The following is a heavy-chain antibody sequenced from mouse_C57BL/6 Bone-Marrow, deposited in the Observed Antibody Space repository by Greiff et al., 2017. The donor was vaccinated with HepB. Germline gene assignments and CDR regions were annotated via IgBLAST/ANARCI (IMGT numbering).Heavy chain of an antibody. CDR3: ARGYYDGSSYGGDLFDY. Sequence: EVMLVESGGGLVQPGGSLSLSCAASGFTFTDYYMSWVRQPPGKALEWLGFIRNKANGYTTEYSASVKGRFTISRDNSQSILYLQMNALRAADSATDYCARGYYDGSSYGGDLFDYWGQGTTLTVSS. D-gene: IGHD1-1*01. CDR2: IRNKANGYTT. CDR1: GFTFTDYY. V-gene: IGHV7-3*01. J-gene: IGHJ2*01.